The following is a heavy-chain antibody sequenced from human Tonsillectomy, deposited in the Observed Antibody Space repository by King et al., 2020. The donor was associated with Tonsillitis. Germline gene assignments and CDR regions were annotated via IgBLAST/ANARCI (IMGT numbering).Heavy chain of an antibody. CDR2: ISSSSSYT. V-gene: IGHV3-11*06. CDR1: GFTFSDYY. J-gene: IGHJ3*02. D-gene: IGHD1-26*01. CDR3: ASGTHIVGDTGGDAFDI. Sequence: VQLVESGGGLVKPGGSLRLSCAASGFTFSDYYMSWIRQAPGKGLEWVSYISSSSSYTNYADSVKGRFTISRDNAKNSLDLQMNSLRAEDTAVYYCASGTHIVGDTGGDAFDIWGQGTMVTVSS.